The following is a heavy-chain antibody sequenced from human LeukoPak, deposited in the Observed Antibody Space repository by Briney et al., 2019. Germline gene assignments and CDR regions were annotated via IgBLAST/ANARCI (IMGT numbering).Heavy chain of an antibody. V-gene: IGHV4-59*01. Sequence: SETLSLTCTVSGGSISSSYWSWIRQPPGKGPEWIGYIYHSGSINYNPSLKSRVTISLDTSKSQFSLKLSSLTAADTAVYYCARGAPLTVGASRAFDIWGQGTMVTVSS. CDR2: IYHSGSI. CDR1: GGSISSSY. CDR3: ARGAPLTVGASRAFDI. D-gene: IGHD1-26*01. J-gene: IGHJ3*02.